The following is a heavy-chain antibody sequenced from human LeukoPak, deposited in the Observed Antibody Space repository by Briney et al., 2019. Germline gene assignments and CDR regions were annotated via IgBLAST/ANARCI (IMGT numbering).Heavy chain of an antibody. CDR1: GDTSSGPY. D-gene: IGHD2-15*01. CDR2: INPYNADR. Sequence: ASVKVSCKASGDTSSGPYIHWVRQAPGQGLEWMGFINPYNADRYYAQRFQGRVTMNGDTSITTAYMELSRLRSDDTDLYFCARGRGTYSFDPWGQGTLVTVSS. J-gene: IGHJ5*02. V-gene: IGHV1-2*02. CDR3: ARGRGTYSFDP.